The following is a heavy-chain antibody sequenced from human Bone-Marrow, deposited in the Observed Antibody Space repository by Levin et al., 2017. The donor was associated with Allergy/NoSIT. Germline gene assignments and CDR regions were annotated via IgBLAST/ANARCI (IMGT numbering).Heavy chain of an antibody. Sequence: SQTLSLTCTVSNGSISSSIYYWGWIRQPPGKGLEYVGSIYYSGDTFSNPSLRSRVTISVDTSKNQFSLKLSSVTAADTAVSYCARHLVHEDYIWGSYRGDHDYFDYWGQGAPVTVSS. CDR3: ARHLVHEDYIWGSYRGDHDYFDY. J-gene: IGHJ4*02. CDR1: NGSISSSIYY. V-gene: IGHV4-39*01. D-gene: IGHD3-16*02. CDR2: IYYSGDT.